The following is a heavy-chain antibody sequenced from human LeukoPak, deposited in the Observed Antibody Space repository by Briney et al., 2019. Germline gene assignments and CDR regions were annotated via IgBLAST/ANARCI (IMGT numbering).Heavy chain of an antibody. CDR2: IYYSGST. J-gene: IGHJ4*02. D-gene: IGHD1-26*01. CDR1: GYSISSGYY. V-gene: IGHV4-61*01. Sequence: PSETLSLTCAVSGYSISSGYYWSWIRQPPGKGLEWIGYIYYSGSTNYNPSLKSRVTISVDASKNQFSLKLSSVTAADTAVYYCARDGRGFLRFDYWGQGTLVTVSS. CDR3: ARDGRGFLRFDY.